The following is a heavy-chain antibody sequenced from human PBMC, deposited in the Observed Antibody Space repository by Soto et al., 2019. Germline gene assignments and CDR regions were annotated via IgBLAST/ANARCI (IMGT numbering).Heavy chain of an antibody. D-gene: IGHD6-6*01. J-gene: IGHJ3*02. V-gene: IGHV1-69*06. CDR3: LVPSRAFDI. CDR1: GGTFSSYA. Sequence: ASVKVSCTASGGTFSSYAISWVRQAPGQGLEWMGGIIPIFGTANYAQKFQGRVTITADKSTSTAYMELSSLRSEDTAVYYCLVPSRAFDIWGQGTMVTVSS. CDR2: IIPIFGTA.